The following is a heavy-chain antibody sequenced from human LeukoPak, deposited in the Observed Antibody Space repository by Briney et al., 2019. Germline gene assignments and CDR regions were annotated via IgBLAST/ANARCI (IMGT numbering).Heavy chain of an antibody. J-gene: IGHJ6*03. Sequence: PGGSLRLSCAASGFTFSSYWMSWVRQAPGKGLEWVANIKQDGSEKYYVDSVKGRFTISRDNAKNSLYLQMNSLRAEDTAVYYCARDRSTQLSRDYYYYYMDVWGKGTTATVSS. CDR1: GFTFSSYW. CDR3: ARDRSTQLSRDYYYYYMDV. V-gene: IGHV3-7*01. CDR2: IKQDGSEK. D-gene: IGHD2-2*01.